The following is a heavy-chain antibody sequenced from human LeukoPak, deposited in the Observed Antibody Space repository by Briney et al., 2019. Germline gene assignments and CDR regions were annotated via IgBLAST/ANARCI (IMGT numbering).Heavy chain of an antibody. CDR3: ARGRPHGNDY. V-gene: IGHV3-74*01. J-gene: IGHJ4*02. CDR1: GFTFSSYW. D-gene: IGHD4-23*01. CDR2: IASDGSST. Sequence: GGSLRLSCAASGFTFSSYWMNWVRQAPGKGLVWVSRIASDGSSTTYADSVKGRFSISRDNAKNTLYLQMNSLRVEDTVVYYCARGRPHGNDYWGQGTLVTVSS.